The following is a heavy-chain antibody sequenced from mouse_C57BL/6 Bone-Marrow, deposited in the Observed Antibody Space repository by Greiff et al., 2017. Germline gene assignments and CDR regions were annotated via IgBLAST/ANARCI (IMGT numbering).Heavy chain of an antibody. CDR1: GYTFTSYW. Sequence: QVQLQQPGAELVRPGTSVKLSCKASGYTFTSYWMHWVKQRPGQGLEWIGVIDPSDSYTNYNQKFKGKATLTVATSSSTAYMQLSSLTSEDSAVYYCAGGGDGYYVRAMDYWGQGTSVTVSS. CDR3: AGGGDGYYVRAMDY. D-gene: IGHD2-3*01. CDR2: IDPSDSYT. J-gene: IGHJ4*01. V-gene: IGHV1-59*01.